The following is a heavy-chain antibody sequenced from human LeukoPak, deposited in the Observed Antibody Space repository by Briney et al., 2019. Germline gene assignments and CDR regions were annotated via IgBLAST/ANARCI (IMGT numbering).Heavy chain of an antibody. CDR1: GFTFSIYA. CDR3: AKDVRGYSRPFDY. CDR2: IGGGGGST. V-gene: IGHV3-23*01. Sequence: GGSLRLSCAGSGFTFSIYAMSWVRQAPGKGLEWVSAIGGGGGSTDYADSVKGRFTISRDNSKNTLYLQMNSLRAEDTAVYYCAKDVRGYSRPFDYWGQGTLVTVSS. D-gene: IGHD3-10*02. J-gene: IGHJ4*02.